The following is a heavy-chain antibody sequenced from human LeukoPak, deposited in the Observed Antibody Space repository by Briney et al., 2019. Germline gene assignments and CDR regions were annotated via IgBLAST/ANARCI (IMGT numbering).Heavy chain of an antibody. D-gene: IGHD6-13*01. CDR1: GDSISSYY. J-gene: IGHJ5*02. V-gene: IGHV4-59*01. Sequence: SETLSLTCTVSGDSISSYYWSWIRQPPGKGLEWIGYIYYSGSTNYNPSLKSRVTISVDTSKNQFSLKLSSVTAADTAVYYCARDLNLYSSSWYGGWFDPWGQGTLVTVSS. CDR3: ARDLNLYSSSWYGGWFDP. CDR2: IYYSGST.